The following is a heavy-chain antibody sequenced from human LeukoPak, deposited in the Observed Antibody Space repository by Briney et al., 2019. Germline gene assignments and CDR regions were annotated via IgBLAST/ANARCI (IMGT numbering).Heavy chain of an antibody. Sequence: PGGSLRLSCAASGFTFSSYNMNWVRQAPGKGPEWVSSITTSSTYIYYADSVKGRFTISRDNAKNSLYLQMNSLRAEDTAVYYCATGRDCSGGSCYSVYWGQGTLVTVSS. CDR2: ITTSSTYI. D-gene: IGHD2-15*01. J-gene: IGHJ4*02. CDR1: GFTFSSYN. V-gene: IGHV3-21*06. CDR3: ATGRDCSGGSCYSVY.